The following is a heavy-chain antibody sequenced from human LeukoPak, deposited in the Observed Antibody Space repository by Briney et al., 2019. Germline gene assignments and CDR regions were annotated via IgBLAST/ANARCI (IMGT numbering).Heavy chain of an antibody. CDR1: GFTFSDYY. V-gene: IGHV3-11*01. CDR3: ARSSGYDYFSFDY. Sequence: GGSLRLSRAASGFTFSDYYMSWIRQAPGKGLEWVSYISSSGSTIYYAVSVKGRFTISRDNAKNSLYLQMNSLRAEDTAVYYCARSSGYDYFSFDYWGQGTLVTVSS. D-gene: IGHD5-12*01. CDR2: ISSSGSTI. J-gene: IGHJ4*02.